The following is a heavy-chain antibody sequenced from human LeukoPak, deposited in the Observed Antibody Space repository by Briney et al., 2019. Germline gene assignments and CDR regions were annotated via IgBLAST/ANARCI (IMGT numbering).Heavy chain of an antibody. Sequence: GESLKISCKGSGYSFSSYWIGWVRQMPGKGLEWMGIIYPGDSDTRYSPSFQGQVTISADKSISTAYLQWSSLKASDTAMYYCARQIRSYDFWSGYSALDYWGQGNLVTVSS. CDR3: ARQIRSYDFWSGYSALDY. D-gene: IGHD3-3*01. CDR2: IYPGDSDT. CDR1: GYSFSSYW. J-gene: IGHJ4*02. V-gene: IGHV5-51*01.